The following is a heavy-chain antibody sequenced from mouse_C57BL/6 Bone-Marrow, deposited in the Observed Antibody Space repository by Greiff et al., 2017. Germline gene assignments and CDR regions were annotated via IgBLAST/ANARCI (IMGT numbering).Heavy chain of an antibody. CDR1: GYTFTSYW. D-gene: IGHD2-1*01. Sequence: QVQLQQSGAELVKPGASVKLSCKASGYTFTSYWMHWVKQRPGQGLEWIGMIHPNSGSTNYNEKFKSKATLTVDKSSSTAYMQLSNLTSEDSAVYYCARDYGNLFAYWGQGTLVSVTA. J-gene: IGHJ3*01. V-gene: IGHV1-64*01. CDR2: IHPNSGST. CDR3: ARDYGNLFAY.